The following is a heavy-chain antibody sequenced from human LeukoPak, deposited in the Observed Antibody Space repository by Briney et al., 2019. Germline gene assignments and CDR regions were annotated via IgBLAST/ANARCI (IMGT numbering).Heavy chain of an antibody. CDR2: IYYSGST. CDR1: GGSISSYY. Sequence: PSETLSLTCTVSGGSISSYYWSWIRQPPGKGLEWIGYIYYSGSTNYNPSLKSRVTISVDTSKNQFSLKLSSVTAADTAVYCCARENYGDYPDAFDIWGQGTMVTVSS. V-gene: IGHV4-59*01. J-gene: IGHJ3*02. D-gene: IGHD4-17*01. CDR3: ARENYGDYPDAFDI.